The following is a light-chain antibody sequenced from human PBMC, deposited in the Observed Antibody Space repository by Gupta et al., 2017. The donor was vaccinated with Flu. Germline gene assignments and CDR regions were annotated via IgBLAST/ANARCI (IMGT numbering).Light chain of an antibody. J-gene: IGKJ1*01. V-gene: IGKV4-1*01. Sequence: SLGERATINCKSSQSVLYSSNNKNYLAWYQQKPGQPPQLLIYWASTRDSGVPDRFSGSGSGTDFTLTITSLQAEDVAVYSCQQYFTPPYTFGPGTKVEIK. CDR2: WAS. CDR3: QQYFTPPYT. CDR1: QSVLYSSNNKNY.